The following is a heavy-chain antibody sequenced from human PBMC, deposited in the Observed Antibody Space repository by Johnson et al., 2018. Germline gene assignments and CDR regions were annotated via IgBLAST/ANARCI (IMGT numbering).Heavy chain of an antibody. J-gene: IGHJ3*01. V-gene: IGHV3-15*01. CDR1: GIPSFTHAW. D-gene: IGHD1-26*01. CDR3: SWEVPRGSVGV. Sequence: QLVESGGGLVKPGASLRLSCAASGIPSFTHAWMPWVRQAPGQGLEWVGRIKSNLIGGTTDYAAPVKDRFTISRDDSKNTVYLQMNSLKTEDIGVYFCSWEVPRGSVGVWGQGTRVTVSS. CDR2: IKSNLIGGTT.